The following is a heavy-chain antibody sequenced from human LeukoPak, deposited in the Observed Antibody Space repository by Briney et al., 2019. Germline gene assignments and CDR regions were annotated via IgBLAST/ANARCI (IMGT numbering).Heavy chain of an antibody. CDR3: YYYDSSGYTDY. Sequence: GASVKVSCKASGYTFTGYGISWVRQAPGQGLEWMGWISAYNGNTNYAQKLQGRVTMTTDTSTSTAYMELRSLRSDDTAVYYCYYYDSSGYTDYWGQGTLVTVSS. D-gene: IGHD3-22*01. V-gene: IGHV1-18*04. J-gene: IGHJ4*02. CDR1: GYTFTGYG. CDR2: ISAYNGNT.